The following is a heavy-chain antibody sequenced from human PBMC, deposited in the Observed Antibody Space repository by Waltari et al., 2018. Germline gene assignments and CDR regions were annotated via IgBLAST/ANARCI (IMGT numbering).Heavy chain of an antibody. CDR3: ATAPYSGSPVILRY. CDR1: GYTLTELS. Sequence: QVQLVQSGAEVKKPGASVKVSCKVSGYTLTELSMHWVRQAPGKGLEWMGGFDPEDGETIYEQKVQGRVTMTEDTSTDTAYMELSSLRSEDTAVYYCATAPYSGSPVILRYWGQGTLVTVSS. V-gene: IGHV1-24*01. D-gene: IGHD1-26*01. CDR2: FDPEDGET. J-gene: IGHJ4*02.